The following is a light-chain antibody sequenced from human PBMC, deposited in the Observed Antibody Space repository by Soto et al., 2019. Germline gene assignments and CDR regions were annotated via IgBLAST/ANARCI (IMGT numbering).Light chain of an antibody. CDR3: QQYGSSPIT. CDR1: QRISSSY. V-gene: IGKV3D-20*01. Sequence: EVVFTQSPATLSLSPGERATLSCGASQRISSSYLAWYQQKPGLAPRLLIYDASTRATGIPDRFSGSVSGTDFTLTISRLEPEDFVVYYCQQYGSSPITFGQGTRLEIK. J-gene: IGKJ5*01. CDR2: DAS.